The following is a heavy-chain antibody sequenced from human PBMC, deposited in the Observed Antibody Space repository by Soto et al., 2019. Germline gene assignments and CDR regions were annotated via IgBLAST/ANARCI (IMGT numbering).Heavy chain of an antibody. CDR1: GFTFTSSA. Sequence: ASVKVSCKASGFTFTSSAVQWVRQARGQRLEWIGWIVVGSGNTNYAQKFQERVTITRDMSTSTAYMELSSLRSEDTAVYYCAADDCTNGVCYPKNWGQGTLVTVSS. CDR2: IVVGSGNT. V-gene: IGHV1-58*01. CDR3: AADDCTNGVCYPKN. D-gene: IGHD2-8*01. J-gene: IGHJ4*02.